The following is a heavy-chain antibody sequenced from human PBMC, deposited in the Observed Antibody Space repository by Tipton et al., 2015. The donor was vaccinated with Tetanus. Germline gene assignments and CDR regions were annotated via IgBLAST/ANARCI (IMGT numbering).Heavy chain of an antibody. D-gene: IGHD2-2*01. CDR3: ARGVPYSTTMGSDWFDP. V-gene: IGHV4-30-2*06. CDR2: VIYDGTS. J-gene: IGHJ5*02. CDR1: GGSVRSGDYS. Sequence: TLSLSCTVSGGSVRSGDYSWNWIRQSPDKGLEWLGDVIYDGTSYYNPSLNSRVKISLDTSMNQVSLTLTSVTAADTALYYCARGVPYSTTMGSDWFDPWGQGTLVTVSS.